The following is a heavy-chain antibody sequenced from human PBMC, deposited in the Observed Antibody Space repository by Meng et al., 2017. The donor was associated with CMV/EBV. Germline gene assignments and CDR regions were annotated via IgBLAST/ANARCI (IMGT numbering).Heavy chain of an antibody. D-gene: IGHD3-22*01. V-gene: IGHV4-34*01. J-gene: IGHJ4*02. Sequence: QARLQQWGAGLLEPSETLSLTCAVYGGSFSGYYWSWIRQPPGKGLEWIGEINHSGSTNYNPSLKSRVTISVDTSKNQFSLKLSSVTAADTAVYYCARAKIMYYYDSSGYYYDYWGQGTLVTVSS. CDR1: GGSFSGYY. CDR2: INHSGST. CDR3: ARAKIMYYYDSSGYYYDY.